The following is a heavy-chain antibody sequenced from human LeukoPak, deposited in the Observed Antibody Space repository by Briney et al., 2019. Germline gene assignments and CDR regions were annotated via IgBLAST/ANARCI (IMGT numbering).Heavy chain of an antibody. CDR3: ARGGGYFNY. V-gene: IGHV4-59*01. D-gene: IGHD3-16*01. Sequence: SETLSLTCTAGGSISSDYWSWIRQPPGKGLEWIGYIYFSGSTNYNPSLKSRVTISVDTSKTQLSLKLSSVTAADTAVYYCARGGGYFNYWGQGTLVTVSS. CDR2: IYFSGST. J-gene: IGHJ4*02. CDR1: GGSISSDY.